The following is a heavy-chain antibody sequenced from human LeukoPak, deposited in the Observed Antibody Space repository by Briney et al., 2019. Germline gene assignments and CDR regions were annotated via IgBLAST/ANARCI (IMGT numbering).Heavy chain of an antibody. CDR3: ARVIRDGYNPDWFDP. D-gene: IGHD5-24*01. CDR1: GFTVSSNY. J-gene: IGHJ5*02. CDR2: IYSGGST. Sequence: PGGSLRLSCAASGFTVSSNYMSWVRQAPGKGLEWVSVIYSGGSTYYADSVKGRFTISRDNSKSTLYIQMNSLRAEDTAVYYCARVIRDGYNPDWFDPWGQGTLVTVSS. V-gene: IGHV3-53*01.